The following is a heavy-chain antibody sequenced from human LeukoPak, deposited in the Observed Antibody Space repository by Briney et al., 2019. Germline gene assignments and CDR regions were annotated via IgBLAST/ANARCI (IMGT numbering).Heavy chain of an antibody. CDR1: GFILSNYG. V-gene: IGHV3-30*02. D-gene: IGHD2-15*01. Sequence: GGSLRLSSVLCGFILSNYGTHWDRQAPGKGLEWVAFIHHDGFNRYYADSVKGRVTISRDNSKKTLSLQVDGLRPEDTAVYFCAIYSVSRVAILSNCWGLGTLVTVSS. J-gene: IGHJ4*02. CDR3: AIYSVSRVAILSNC. CDR2: IHHDGFNR.